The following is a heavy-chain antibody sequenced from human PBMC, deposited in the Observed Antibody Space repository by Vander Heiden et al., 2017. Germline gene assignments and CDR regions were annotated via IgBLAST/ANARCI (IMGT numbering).Heavy chain of an antibody. V-gene: IGHV3-48*02. CDR3: AKLGAYFDY. J-gene: IGHJ4*02. CDR1: GFTFSSYS. D-gene: IGHD3-3*02. Sequence: EVQLVESGGGLVQPGGSLRLSCAASGFTFSSYSMTWVRQAPGKGLEWVSYISSSSSTRYYADSVKGRFTISRDNAKNSLYLQMNNLRDEDTAVYYCAKLGAYFDYWGQGTLVTVSS. CDR2: ISSSSSTR.